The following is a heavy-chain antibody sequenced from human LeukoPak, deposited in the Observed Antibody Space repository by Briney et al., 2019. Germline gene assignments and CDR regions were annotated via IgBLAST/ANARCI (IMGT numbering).Heavy chain of an antibody. CDR1: GYSITSGYY. V-gene: IGHV4-38-2*02. CDR3: ARDGPSDYVWGSYRSFGWYFDL. J-gene: IGHJ2*01. CDR2: VYHSGST. Sequence: SETLSLTCTVSGYSITSGYYWGCIRQTPGKGLEWIGSVYHSGSTYYNPSLKSRVTISVDKSKNQFSLKLSSVTAADTAVYYCARDGPSDYVWGSYRSFGWYFDLWGRGTLVTVSS. D-gene: IGHD3-16*02.